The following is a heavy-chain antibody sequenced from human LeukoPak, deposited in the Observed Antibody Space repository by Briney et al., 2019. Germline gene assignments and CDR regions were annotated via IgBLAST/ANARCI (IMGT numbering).Heavy chain of an antibody. Sequence: SVKVSCKASGRTFSSYAISWIRQAPGQGLEWMGGTIPVFGTSSYAEKFQGRVTITRDTSTSTVYMELSSLRSEDTAVYYCARDLGVSYDSSGYRSQLLFDYWGQGTLVTVSS. D-gene: IGHD3-22*01. J-gene: IGHJ4*02. V-gene: IGHV1-69*05. CDR1: GRTFSSYA. CDR2: TIPVFGTS. CDR3: ARDLGVSYDSSGYRSQLLFDY.